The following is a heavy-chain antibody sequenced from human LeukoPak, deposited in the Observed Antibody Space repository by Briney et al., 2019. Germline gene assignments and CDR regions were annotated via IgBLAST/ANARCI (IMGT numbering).Heavy chain of an antibody. CDR3: ARDYYDSSGYSMSGFDY. Sequence: ASVKVSCKASGGTFSSYAISCVRQAPGQGLEWMERIIPILGIANYAQKFQGRVTITADKSTSTAYMELSSLRSDDTAVYYCARDYYDSSGYSMSGFDYWGQGTLVTVSS. CDR1: GGTFSSYA. J-gene: IGHJ4*02. CDR2: IIPILGIA. D-gene: IGHD3-22*01. V-gene: IGHV1-69*04.